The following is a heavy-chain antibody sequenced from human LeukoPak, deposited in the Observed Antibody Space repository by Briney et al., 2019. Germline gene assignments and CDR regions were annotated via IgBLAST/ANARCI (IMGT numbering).Heavy chain of an antibody. CDR2: INPSGSST. CDR1: GYSFTSHY. J-gene: IGHJ5*02. Sequence: GASVKVSCKASGYSFTSHYMHWVRQAPGQGLEWLGLINPSGSSTLYAQKFQGRVTMTRDMSTSTVYMELSSLRSEDTAVYYCAREGSGLRGVKLIRGIWFDPWGQGTLVTVSS. D-gene: IGHD3-10*01. V-gene: IGHV1-46*01. CDR3: AREGSGLRGVKLIRGIWFDP.